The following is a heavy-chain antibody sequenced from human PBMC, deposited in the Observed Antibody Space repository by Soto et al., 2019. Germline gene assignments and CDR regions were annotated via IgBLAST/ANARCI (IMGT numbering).Heavy chain of an antibody. V-gene: IGHV1-3*01. D-gene: IGHD2-8*01. CDR3: ARGGCTNGVCYTDYYYYMDV. J-gene: IGHJ6*03. CDR2: INAGNGNT. Sequence: GASVKVSCKASGYTFTSYAMHWVRQAPGQRLEWMGWINAGNGNTKYSQKFQGRVTITRDTSASTAYMELSSLRSEDTAVYYCARGGCTNGVCYTDYYYYMDVWGKGTTVTVSS. CDR1: GYTFTSYA.